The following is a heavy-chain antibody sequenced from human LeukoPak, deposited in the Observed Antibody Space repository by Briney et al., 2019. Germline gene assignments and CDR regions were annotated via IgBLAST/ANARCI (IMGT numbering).Heavy chain of an antibody. CDR2: MSGSGGHM. Sequence: GGTLRLSCAASGFTFSNYGMSWVRQAPGKGLEWVSAMSGSGGHMYYTDSVKGRFTISRDNSKNTLYLQMNSLRAEDTAVYYCAKVVDYYDSLDYFDYWGQGTLVTVSS. CDR1: GFTFSNYG. V-gene: IGHV3-23*01. CDR3: AKVVDYYDSLDYFDY. D-gene: IGHD3-22*01. J-gene: IGHJ4*02.